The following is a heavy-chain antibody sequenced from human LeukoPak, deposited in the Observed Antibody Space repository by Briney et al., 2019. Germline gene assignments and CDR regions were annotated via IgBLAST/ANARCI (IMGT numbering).Heavy chain of an antibody. CDR2: SSSTSTYI. CDR1: VFTLCSYT. J-gene: IGHJ4*02. CDR3: ARGGGNFDY. V-gene: IGHV3-21*01. D-gene: IGHD2-15*01. Sequence: GGSLSLSCAASVFTLCSYTINWIRQATGKGLELYSSSSSTSTYISSADSMKGRFTISRDNAKNSLYLQMNSLGAEDTAVYYCARGGGNFDYWGQGTLVTVSS.